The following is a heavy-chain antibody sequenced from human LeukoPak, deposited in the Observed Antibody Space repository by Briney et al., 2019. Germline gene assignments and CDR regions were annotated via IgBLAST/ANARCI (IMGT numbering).Heavy chain of an antibody. J-gene: IGHJ4*02. CDR1: GDSVSSNSAA. CDR3: ARGTPSSGWYTFDY. V-gene: IGHV6-1*01. CDR2: TYYRSKWYN. Sequence: SQTLSLTCAISGDSVSSNSAAWNWIRQSPSRGLEWLGRTYYRSKWYNDYAVSVKSRITINPDTSKNQFTLQLNSVTPGDTAVYYCARGTPSSGWYTFDYWGQGTLVTVSS. D-gene: IGHD6-19*01.